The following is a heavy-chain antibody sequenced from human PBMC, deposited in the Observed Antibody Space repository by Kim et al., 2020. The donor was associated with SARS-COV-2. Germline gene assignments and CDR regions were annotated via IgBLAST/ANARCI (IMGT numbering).Heavy chain of an antibody. Sequence: ASVKVSCKASGYTFTSYAMNWVRQAPGQGLEWMGWINTNTGNPTYALGFTGRFVFSLDTSVSTAYLQISSLKAEDTAVYYCARGRRWYYYDSSGQPPPVDYWGQGTLVTVSS. CDR2: INTNTGNP. CDR3: ARGRRWYYYDSSGQPPPVDY. V-gene: IGHV7-4-1*02. CDR1: GYTFTSYA. J-gene: IGHJ4*02. D-gene: IGHD3-22*01.